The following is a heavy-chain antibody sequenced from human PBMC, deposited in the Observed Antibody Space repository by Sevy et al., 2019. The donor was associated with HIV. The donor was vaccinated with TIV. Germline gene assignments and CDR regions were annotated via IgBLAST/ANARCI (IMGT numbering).Heavy chain of an antibody. D-gene: IGHD3-22*01. CDR1: GFTFSNYA. Sequence: LSLTCAASGFTFSNYALNWVRQVPGKGLEWVSTISGSGFNTYYGDSVKGRFTISRDNSKNTLYLQMSSLSPEDTALYYCAKDRFDGSGYYPEGAFDIWGQATKVTVSS. CDR3: AKDRFDGSGYYPEGAFDI. V-gene: IGHV3-23*01. J-gene: IGHJ3*02. CDR2: ISGSGFNT.